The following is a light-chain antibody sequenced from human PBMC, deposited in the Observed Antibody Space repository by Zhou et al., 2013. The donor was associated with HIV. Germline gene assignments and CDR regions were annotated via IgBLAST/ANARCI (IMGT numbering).Light chain of an antibody. J-gene: IGKJ1*01. CDR1: QGVSNS. V-gene: IGKV1-27*01. CDR3: QKYNNAPQT. CDR2: SAS. Sequence: DIQMTQSPSSLSASVGDRVTITCRASQGVSNSLAWYQQKPGKVPKLLIYSASTLQSGVPSRFSGSGSGTDFTLTISSLQPEDVATYYCQKYNNAPQTFGLGTKVEIK.